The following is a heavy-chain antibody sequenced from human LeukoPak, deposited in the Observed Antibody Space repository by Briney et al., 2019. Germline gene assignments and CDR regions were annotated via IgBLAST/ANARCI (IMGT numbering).Heavy chain of an antibody. CDR2: ISSSSSTI. CDR1: GFTFSSYS. Sequence: PGGSLRLSCAASGFTFSSYSMNWVRQAPGKGLEWVSHISSSSSTIYYADSVKGRFTISRDNAKNSLYLQMNSLRAEDTAVYYCASSYCSSTSCYSVPWGQGTLVTVSS. CDR3: ASSYCSSTSCYSVP. D-gene: IGHD2-2*01. J-gene: IGHJ5*02. V-gene: IGHV3-48*01.